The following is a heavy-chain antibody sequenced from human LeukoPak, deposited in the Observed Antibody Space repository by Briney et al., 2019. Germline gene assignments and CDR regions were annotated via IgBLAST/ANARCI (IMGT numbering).Heavy chain of an antibody. V-gene: IGHV5-51*01. CDR1: GSGFTSYW. D-gene: IGHD2-2*01. J-gene: IGHJ1*01. Sequence: GAPLQISCKGAGSGFTSYWIGWVRRLPGKGLEGMGIIYPGDSDTRYSPSFQGQVTISADKSISTAYLKWSSLKASATAVYYCARYHGGEYFQHWGQGTLVAVCS. CDR3: ARYHGGEYFQH. CDR2: IYPGDSDT.